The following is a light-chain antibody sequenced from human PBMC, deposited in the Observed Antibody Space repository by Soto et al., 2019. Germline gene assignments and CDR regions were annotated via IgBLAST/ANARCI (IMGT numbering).Light chain of an antibody. CDR3: AAWDDSLNGLV. CDR1: SSNIGSNT. J-gene: IGLJ3*02. V-gene: IGLV1-44*01. CDR2: SNN. Sequence: QAVVTQPPSASRTPGQRVTISCSGSSSNIGSNTVNWYQQLPGTAPKLLIYSNNQRPSGVPDRFSGSKSGTSASLAISGLQSEDEADYYCAAWDDSLNGLVFGGGTKLTVL.